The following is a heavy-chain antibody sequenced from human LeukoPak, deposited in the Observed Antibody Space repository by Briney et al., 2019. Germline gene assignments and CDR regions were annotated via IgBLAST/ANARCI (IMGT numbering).Heavy chain of an antibody. CDR2: ISGSGGSI. J-gene: IGHJ6*02. CDR1: GFTFSSYA. D-gene: IGHD6-19*01. Sequence: GGSLRLSCAASGFTFSSYAMSWVRQAPGKGLEWVSAISGSGGSIYYADSVKGRFTISRDNSKNTLYLQMNSLRAEDTAVYYCAKNEGSSGWTPYYYYGMDVWGQGTAVTVSS. V-gene: IGHV3-23*01. CDR3: AKNEGSSGWTPYYYYGMDV.